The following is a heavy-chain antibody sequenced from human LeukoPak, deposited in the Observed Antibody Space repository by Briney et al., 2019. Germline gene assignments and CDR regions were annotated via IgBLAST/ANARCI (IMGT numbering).Heavy chain of an antibody. Sequence: SETLSLTCTVSGGSISSSSYYWGWIRQPPGKGLEWIGSIYYSGSTYYNPSLKSRVTISVDKSKNQFSLKLSSVTAADTAVYYCARASPTGYSSGWDFDYWGQGTLVTVSS. J-gene: IGHJ4*02. CDR2: IYYSGST. D-gene: IGHD6-19*01. CDR1: GGSISSSSYY. CDR3: ARASPTGYSSGWDFDY. V-gene: IGHV4-39*07.